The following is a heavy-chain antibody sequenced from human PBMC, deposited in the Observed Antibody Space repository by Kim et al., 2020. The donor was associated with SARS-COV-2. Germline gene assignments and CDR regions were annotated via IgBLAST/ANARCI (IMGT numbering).Heavy chain of an antibody. CDR3: ARSYIWAFDD. V-gene: IGHV3-7*03. CDR1: GFTFSWYW. J-gene: IGHJ4*02. CDR2: IKEDGSEK. D-gene: IGHD1-26*01. Sequence: GGSLRLSCATSGFTFSWYWMTWVRQAPGKGLEWVANIKEDGSEKHYVDSVKGRFTISRDNAKNSLFLQMNSLRAEDTAVYYCARSYIWAFDDWGQGTLVT.